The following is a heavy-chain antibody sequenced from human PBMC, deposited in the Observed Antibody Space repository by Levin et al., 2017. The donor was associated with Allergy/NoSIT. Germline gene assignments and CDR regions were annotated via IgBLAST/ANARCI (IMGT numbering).Heavy chain of an antibody. Sequence: SETLSLTCSVSGGSISTYYWSWLRQPPGKGLEWIGYIYYSGSTNYNPSLKSRVTISVDTSNNQFSLKLTSVTAADTAVYYCARGQYSYDTFHIWGQGTMVTVSS. V-gene: IGHV4-59*01. D-gene: IGHD5-18*01. CDR1: GGSISTYY. CDR3: ARGQYSYDTFHI. CDR2: IYYSGST. J-gene: IGHJ3*02.